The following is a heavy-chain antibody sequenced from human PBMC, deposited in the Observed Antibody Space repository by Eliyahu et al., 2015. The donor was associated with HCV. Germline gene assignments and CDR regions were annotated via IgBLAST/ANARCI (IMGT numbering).Heavy chain of an antibody. CDR2: INHSGST. D-gene: IGHD3-10*01. Sequence: QVQLQQWGAGLLKPSETLSLTCAVYGGSFSGYYWSWIRQPPGKGLEWIGEINHSGSTNYNPSLKSRVTISGDTSKNQFSLKLSSVTAADTAVYYCARVGSNTMVRGNWFDPWGQGTLVTVSS. CDR1: GGSFSGYY. CDR3: ARVGSNTMVRGNWFDP. J-gene: IGHJ5*02. V-gene: IGHV4-34*01.